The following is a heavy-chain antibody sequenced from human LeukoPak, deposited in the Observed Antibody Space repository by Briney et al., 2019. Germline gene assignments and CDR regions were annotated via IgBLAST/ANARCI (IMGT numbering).Heavy chain of an antibody. CDR3: ARLADFYCGGDCYSDY. D-gene: IGHD2-21*02. J-gene: IGHJ4*02. CDR2: IYCNSGGT. Sequence: ASVKVSCKASGYTYTDYYMYWVRQAPRQGREWMGWIYCNSGGTYYAQKFQGRVTMTRDTSISTAYMELSGLRFDDTAVYYCARLADFYCGGDCYSDYWGQGTLVTVSS. CDR1: GYTYTDYY. V-gene: IGHV1-2*02.